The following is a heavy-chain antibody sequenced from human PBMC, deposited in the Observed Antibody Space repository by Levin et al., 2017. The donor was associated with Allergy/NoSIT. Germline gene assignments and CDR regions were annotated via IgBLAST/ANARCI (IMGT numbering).Heavy chain of an antibody. Sequence: GESLKISCAASGFTFSSYWMSWVRQAPGKGLEWVANIKQDGSEKYYVDSVKGRFTISRDNAKNSLYLQMNSLRAEDTAVYYCVGDIVVVPAAERHFQHWGQGTLVTVSS. V-gene: IGHV3-7*03. CDR3: VGDIVVVPAAERHFQH. D-gene: IGHD2-2*01. CDR1: GFTFSSYW. J-gene: IGHJ1*01. CDR2: IKQDGSEK.